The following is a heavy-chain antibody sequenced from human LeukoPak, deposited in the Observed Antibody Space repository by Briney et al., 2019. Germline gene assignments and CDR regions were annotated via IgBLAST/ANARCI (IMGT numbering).Heavy chain of an antibody. Sequence: SETLSLTCAVSGGSISSLYWNWIRQPPGKGLEYIGYIYYSGSTNYNPSLKSRVTISIDTSKNQFSLKLNSVTVADTAIYYCARHRGYDYYYMDVWGKGTTVTVSS. J-gene: IGHJ6*03. CDR3: ARHRGYDYYYMDV. CDR2: IYYSGST. V-gene: IGHV4-59*01. CDR1: GGSISSLY.